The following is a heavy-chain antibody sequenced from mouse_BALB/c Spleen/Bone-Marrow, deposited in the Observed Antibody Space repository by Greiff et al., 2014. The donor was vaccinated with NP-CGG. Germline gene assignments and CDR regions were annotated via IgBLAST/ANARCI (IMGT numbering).Heavy chain of an antibody. D-gene: IGHD1-1*01. CDR2: IDPANGNT. Sequence: EVQLQQSGAELVKPGASVKLSCTASGFNIKDTYMHWVKQRPEQGLEWIGRIDPANGNTKYDPKLQSKATITADTSSNTAYLQLSSLTSEDTAVYYCARGGSSYGWYFDVWGAGTTVTVSS. J-gene: IGHJ1*01. CDR3: ARGGSSYGWYFDV. V-gene: IGHV14-3*02. CDR1: GFNIKDTY.